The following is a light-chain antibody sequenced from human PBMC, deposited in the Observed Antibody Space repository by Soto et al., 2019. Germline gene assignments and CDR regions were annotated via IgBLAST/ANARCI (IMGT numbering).Light chain of an antibody. CDR2: LEGSGSY. V-gene: IGLV4-60*02. CDR1: SGHSSYI. Sequence: QAVVTQSSSASASLGSSVKLTCTLSSGHSSYIIAWHQQQPGKAPRYLMKLEGSGSYNKGSGVPDRFSGSSSGADRYLTISNLQFEDEADYHCETWDSNTWVFGGGTKLTVL. CDR3: ETWDSNTWV. J-gene: IGLJ3*02.